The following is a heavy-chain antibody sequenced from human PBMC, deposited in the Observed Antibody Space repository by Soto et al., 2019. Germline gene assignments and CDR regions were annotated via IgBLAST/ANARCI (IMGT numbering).Heavy chain of an antibody. D-gene: IGHD3-22*01. CDR1: GGSISSGGYS. V-gene: IGHV4-30-2*02. CDR2: MYHSGST. Sequence: SETLSLTCAVSGGSISSGGYSWSWIRQPPGKGLEWIGYMYHSGSTYYNPSLKSRVTISIDRSKNQFSLKLNSVTAADTAVYYCASVGSSGYYYGWFDPWGQGTLVTVSS. CDR3: ASVGSSGYYYGWFDP. J-gene: IGHJ5*02.